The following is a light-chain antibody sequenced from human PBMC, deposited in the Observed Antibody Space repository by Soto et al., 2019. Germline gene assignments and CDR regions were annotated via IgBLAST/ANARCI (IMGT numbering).Light chain of an antibody. CDR3: QQYYSTPLT. CDR2: WAS. Sequence: VMTQSPGTLSVSLGERATLSCRASQSVSIHLAWYQQKPGQPPKLLIYWASTRESGVPDRFSGSGSGTDFTLTISSLQAEDVAVYYCQQYYSTPLTFGGGTKVDIK. J-gene: IGKJ4*01. V-gene: IGKV4-1*01. CDR1: QSVSIH.